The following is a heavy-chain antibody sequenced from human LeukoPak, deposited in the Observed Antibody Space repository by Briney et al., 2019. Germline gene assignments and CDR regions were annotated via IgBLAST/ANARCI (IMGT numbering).Heavy chain of an antibody. D-gene: IGHD2-2*01. V-gene: IGHV3-23*01. CDR2: IIGGAGGT. Sequence: GGTLRLSCAASGFSFSSHGMSWVRQAPGKGLEWVSGIIGGAGGTYYADSVKGRFTISRDNSKNTLYLQMNSLRAEDRAVYYCTHGSMYQLDYWGQGTLVTVSS. CDR1: GFSFSSHG. CDR3: THGSMYQLDY. J-gene: IGHJ4*02.